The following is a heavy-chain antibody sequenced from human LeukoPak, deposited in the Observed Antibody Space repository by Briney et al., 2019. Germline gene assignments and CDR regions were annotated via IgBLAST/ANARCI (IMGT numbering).Heavy chain of an antibody. CDR1: GGTFSSYA. J-gene: IGHJ5*02. D-gene: IGHD6-13*01. V-gene: IGHV1-69*04. Sequence: SVKVSCKASGGTFSSYAISWVRQAPGQGLEWMGRIIPILGIADYAQKFQGRVTITADKSTSTAYMELSSLRSEDTAVYYCARDPPRIAPWGQGTLVTVSS. CDR2: IIPILGIA. CDR3: ARDPPRIAP.